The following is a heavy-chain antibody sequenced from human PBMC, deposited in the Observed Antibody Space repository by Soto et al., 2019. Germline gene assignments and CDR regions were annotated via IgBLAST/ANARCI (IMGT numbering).Heavy chain of an antibody. CDR3: ARDHHITFGGVIVFEYFQH. D-gene: IGHD3-16*02. Sequence: GGSLRLSCAASGFTFSSYAMHWVRQAPGKGLEYVSAISSNGGSTYYANSVKGRFTISRDNSKNTLYLQMGSLRAEDMAVYYCARDHHITFGGVIVFEYFQHWGQGTLVTVSS. V-gene: IGHV3-64*01. CDR2: ISSNGGST. CDR1: GFTFSSYA. J-gene: IGHJ1*01.